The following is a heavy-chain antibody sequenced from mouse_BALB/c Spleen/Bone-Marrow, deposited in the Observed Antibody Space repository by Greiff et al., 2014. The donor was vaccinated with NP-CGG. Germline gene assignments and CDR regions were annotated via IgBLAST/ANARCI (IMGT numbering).Heavy chain of an antibody. V-gene: IGHV5-6-5*01. D-gene: IGHD2-2*01. Sequence: EVHLVESGGGLVKPGGSLKLSCAAFGFTFSSYAMSWVRQTPEKRLEWVASISSGGSTYYSDSVKGRFTISRDNARNILYLQMSSLRSEDTAMYYCAREMVTGFAYWGQGTLVTVSA. CDR1: GFTFSSYA. CDR2: ISSGGST. J-gene: IGHJ3*01. CDR3: AREMVTGFAY.